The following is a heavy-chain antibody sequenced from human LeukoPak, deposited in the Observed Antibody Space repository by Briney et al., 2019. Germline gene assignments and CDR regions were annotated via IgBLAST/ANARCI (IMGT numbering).Heavy chain of an antibody. Sequence: PGRSLRLSCAASGLTFSSYGMHWVRQAPGKGLEWVAVIWYDGSNKYYADSVKGRFTISRDNSKNTLYLQMNSLRAEDTAVYYCARGPLYGDYGKTIDYWGQGTLVTVSS. CDR3: ARGPLYGDYGKTIDY. J-gene: IGHJ4*02. CDR1: GLTFSSYG. CDR2: IWYDGSNK. V-gene: IGHV3-33*01. D-gene: IGHD4-17*01.